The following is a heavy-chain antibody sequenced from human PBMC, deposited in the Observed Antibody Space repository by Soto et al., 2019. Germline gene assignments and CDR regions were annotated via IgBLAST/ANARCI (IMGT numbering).Heavy chain of an antibody. CDR1: GFTFSSYA. J-gene: IGHJ4*02. Sequence: GGSLRLSCAGSGFTFSSYAMSWVRQAPGNGLWWVSAISATGGSTFHADSVKGRFTISRDNSKNTLYLQMNSLRAEDTAVYYCAKGRGSSGWSYFDYWGQGALVTVSS. V-gene: IGHV3-23*01. CDR2: ISATGGST. CDR3: AKGRGSSGWSYFDY. D-gene: IGHD6-19*01.